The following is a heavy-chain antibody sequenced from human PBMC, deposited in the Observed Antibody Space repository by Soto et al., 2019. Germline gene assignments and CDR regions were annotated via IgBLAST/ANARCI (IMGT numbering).Heavy chain of an antibody. V-gene: IGHV4-39*02. Sequence: SETLSLTCSVSGSSIISNLYHWGWIRHSPGRGLEWIGSIHNTGNIFYNPSLKSRVTLSIDTSQSHFSLHLSSVTAADTAVYYCARDGPPSDYWGQGTLVTVSS. J-gene: IGHJ4*02. CDR1: GSSIISNLYH. CDR3: ARDGPPSDY. CDR2: IHNTGNI.